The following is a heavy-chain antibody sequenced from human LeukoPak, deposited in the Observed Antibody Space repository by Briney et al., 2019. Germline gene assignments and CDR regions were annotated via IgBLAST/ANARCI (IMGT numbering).Heavy chain of an antibody. Sequence: GSSVNVSCKASGGTFSIYAISWVRQAPGQGLEWMGRIIPILGIANYAQKFQGRVTNTADKSTSTAYMELSSVRSEDTAVYYCARGVVTATLLDPWGQGTLVTVSS. CDR2: IIPILGIA. CDR3: ARGVVTATLLDP. D-gene: IGHD2-21*02. J-gene: IGHJ5*02. CDR1: GGTFSIYA. V-gene: IGHV1-69*04.